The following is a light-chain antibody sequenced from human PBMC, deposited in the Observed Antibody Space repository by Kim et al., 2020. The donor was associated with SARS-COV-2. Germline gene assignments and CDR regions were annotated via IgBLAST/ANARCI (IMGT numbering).Light chain of an antibody. V-gene: IGKV3-20*01. CDR3: QQYGSSPENT. CDR2: GAS. J-gene: IGKJ2*01. CDR1: QSVSSSY. Sequence: EIVLTQSPGTLSLSPGERATLSCRASQSVSSSYLAWYQQKPGQAPRLLIYGASSRATGIPDRFSGSGSGTDFTLTISRLEPEEFAVYYCQQYGSSPENTFGQGTKLEI.